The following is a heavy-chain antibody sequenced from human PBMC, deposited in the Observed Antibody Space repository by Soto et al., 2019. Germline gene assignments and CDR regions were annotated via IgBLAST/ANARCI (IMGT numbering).Heavy chain of an antibody. Sequence: QVQLVQSGAEVKKPGSSVKVSCKASGGTFSSYTISWVRQAPGQGLEGLGRIIPILGIANYAQKFQGRVTITADKSTSTAYMELSSLRSEDTAVYYCARDRTNYGDYAYYYYMDVWGKGTTVTVSS. CDR2: IIPILGIA. CDR3: ARDRTNYGDYAYYYYMDV. D-gene: IGHD4-17*01. V-gene: IGHV1-69*08. J-gene: IGHJ6*03. CDR1: GGTFSSYT.